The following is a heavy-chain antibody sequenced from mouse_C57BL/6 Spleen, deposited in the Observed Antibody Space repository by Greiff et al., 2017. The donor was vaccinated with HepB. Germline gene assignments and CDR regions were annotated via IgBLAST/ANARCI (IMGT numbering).Heavy chain of an antibody. Sequence: DVMLVESGEGLVKPGGSLKLSCAASGFTFSSYAMSWVRQTPEKRLEWVAYISSGGDYIYYADTVKGRFTISRDNARNTLYLQMSSLKSEDTAMYYCTREITTARGFAYWGQGTLVTVSA. CDR1: GFTFSSYA. CDR3: TREITTARGFAY. D-gene: IGHD1-2*01. CDR2: ISSGGDYI. J-gene: IGHJ3*01. V-gene: IGHV5-9-1*02.